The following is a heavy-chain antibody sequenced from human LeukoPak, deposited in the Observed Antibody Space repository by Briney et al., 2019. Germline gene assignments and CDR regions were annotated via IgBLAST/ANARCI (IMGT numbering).Heavy chain of an antibody. D-gene: IGHD6-13*01. J-gene: IGHJ3*02. CDR1: GYTFTIYG. Sequence: ASVKVSFKASGYTFTIYGISWVRQAPGQGLEGMGWISAYNGNTNYAQKLQGRVTMTTDTSTSTAYMELRSLRSDDTAVYYCARIAAAPGQDAFDIWGQGTMVTVSS. V-gene: IGHV1-18*01. CDR2: ISAYNGNT. CDR3: ARIAAAPGQDAFDI.